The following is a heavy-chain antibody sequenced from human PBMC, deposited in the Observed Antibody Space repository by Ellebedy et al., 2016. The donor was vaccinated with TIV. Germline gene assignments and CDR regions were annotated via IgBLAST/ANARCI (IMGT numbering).Heavy chain of an antibody. Sequence: GESLKISXKGSGYSFTSYWIGWVRQMPGKGLEWMGIIYPGDSDTRYSPSFEGQVTISVDKSITTAYLQWNSLKASDTAMYYCAKRDGDWGSWGQGTLVTVSS. CDR3: AKRDGDWGS. D-gene: IGHD2-21*01. CDR2: IYPGDSDT. J-gene: IGHJ5*02. CDR1: GYSFTSYW. V-gene: IGHV5-51*01.